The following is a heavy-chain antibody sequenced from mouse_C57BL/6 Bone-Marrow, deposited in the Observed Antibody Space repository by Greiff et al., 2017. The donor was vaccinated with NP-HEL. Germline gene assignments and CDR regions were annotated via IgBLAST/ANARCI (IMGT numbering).Heavy chain of an antibody. Sequence: EVHLVESEGGLVQPGSSMKLSCTASGFTFSDYYMPWVRQVPEKGLEWVANINYDGSSAYYPDSLKSRFIISRDNAKNILYLQMSSLKSEDTATYYCARDRGNYEDWYFDVWGTGTTVTVSS. D-gene: IGHD2-1*01. CDR3: ARDRGNYEDWYFDV. J-gene: IGHJ1*03. CDR2: INYDGSSA. V-gene: IGHV5-16*01. CDR1: GFTFSDYY.